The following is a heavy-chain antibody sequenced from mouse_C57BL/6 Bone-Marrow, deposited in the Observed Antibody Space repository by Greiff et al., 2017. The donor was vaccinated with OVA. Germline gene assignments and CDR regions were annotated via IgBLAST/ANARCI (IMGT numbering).Heavy chain of an antibody. Sequence: QVQLQQPGAELVKPGASVKLSCKASGYTFTSYWMHWVKQRPGQGLEWIGMIHPNSGSTNYNEKFKSKATLTVDKSSSTAYMPLSSLTSEDSAVYYCARWDSNYAWFAYWGQGTLVTVSA. CDR2: IHPNSGST. CDR1: GYTFTSYW. V-gene: IGHV1-64*01. D-gene: IGHD2-5*01. J-gene: IGHJ3*01. CDR3: ARWDSNYAWFAY.